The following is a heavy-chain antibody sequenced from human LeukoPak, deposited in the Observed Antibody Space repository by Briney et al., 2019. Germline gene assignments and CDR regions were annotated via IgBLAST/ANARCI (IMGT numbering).Heavy chain of an antibody. J-gene: IGHJ6*04. CDR3: AKDHITFWDV. V-gene: IGHV3-21*04. Sequence: PGGSLRLSCVVSGFTFSSYNMNWVRQAPGKGLEWVSSISTSNNYIYYADSVTGRFTISRDNAKNSLYLQMNSLRAEDTAVYYCAKDHITFWDVWGKGTTVTISS. CDR2: ISTSNNYI. D-gene: IGHD3-16*01. CDR1: GFTFSSYN.